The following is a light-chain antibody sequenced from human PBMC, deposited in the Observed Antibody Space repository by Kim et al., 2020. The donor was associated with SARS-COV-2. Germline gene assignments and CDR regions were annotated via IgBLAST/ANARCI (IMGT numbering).Light chain of an antibody. V-gene: IGLV3-1*01. J-gene: IGLJ2*01. Sequence: VSPGQQATITCSGDKLGDKYACWYQQKPGQSPVLVIYQHNKRPSGIPERFSGSNSGNTATLTISGTQAMDEADYYCQAWDSSTVVFGTGTQLTVL. CDR3: QAWDSSTVV. CDR1: KLGDKY. CDR2: QHN.